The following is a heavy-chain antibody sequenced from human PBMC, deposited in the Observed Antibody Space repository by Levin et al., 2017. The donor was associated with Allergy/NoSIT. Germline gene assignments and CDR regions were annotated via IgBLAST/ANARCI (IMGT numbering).Heavy chain of an antibody. CDR1: SGSISSYY. J-gene: IGHJ6*02. Sequence: SETLSLTCTVSSGSISSYYWSWIRQPPGKGLEWIGYIYYSGSTNYNPSLKSRVTISVDTSKNQFSLKLSSVTAADTAVYYCARHPGSSWYVESMDVWGQGTTVTVSS. V-gene: IGHV4-59*08. CDR2: IYYSGST. D-gene: IGHD6-13*01. CDR3: ARHPGSSWYVESMDV.